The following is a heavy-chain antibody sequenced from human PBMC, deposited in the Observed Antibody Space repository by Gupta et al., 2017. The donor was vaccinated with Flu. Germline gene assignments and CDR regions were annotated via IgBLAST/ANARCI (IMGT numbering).Heavy chain of an antibody. J-gene: IGHJ5*02. Sequence: QVQLVQSGAEVKKPGSSVKVSCKTSGGTFMNYAISWVRQAPGQGLEWMGGIITMFGTANYAQKFQGRVAITADTSTNTAYLELSSLRSEDTAVYYCARGLTYHYHSVVDPWGQGTRVTVSA. CDR1: GGTFMNYA. V-gene: IGHV1-69*06. CDR2: IITMFGTA. CDR3: ARGLTYHYHSVVDP. D-gene: IGHD5/OR15-5a*01.